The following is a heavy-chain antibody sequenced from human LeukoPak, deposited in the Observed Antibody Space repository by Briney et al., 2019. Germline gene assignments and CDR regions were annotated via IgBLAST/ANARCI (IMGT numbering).Heavy chain of an antibody. CDR1: GFTFSSYA. CDR3: AKDLLVLMVYASFDY. D-gene: IGHD2-8*01. J-gene: IGHJ4*02. V-gene: IGHV3-23*01. CDR2: ISGSGGST. Sequence: GGSLRLSCAASGFTFSSYAMSWVRQAPGKGLEWVSAISGSGGSTYYADSVKGRFTISRDNSKNTLYLQMNSLRAEDTAVYYCAKDLLVLMVYASFDYWGQGTLVTVSS.